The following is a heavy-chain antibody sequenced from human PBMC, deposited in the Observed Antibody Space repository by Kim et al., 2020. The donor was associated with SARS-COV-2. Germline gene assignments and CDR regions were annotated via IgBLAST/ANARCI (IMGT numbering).Heavy chain of an antibody. J-gene: IGHJ4*02. CDR2: ISGSGGST. V-gene: IGHV3-23*01. Sequence: GGSLRLSCAASGFTFSSYAMSWVRQAPGKGLEWVSAISGSGGSTYYADSVKGRFTISRDNSKNTLYLQMNSLRAEDTAVYYCAKFGRLRFLEWLSDYWGQGTLVTVSS. CDR1: GFTFSSYA. D-gene: IGHD3-3*01. CDR3: AKFGRLRFLEWLSDY.